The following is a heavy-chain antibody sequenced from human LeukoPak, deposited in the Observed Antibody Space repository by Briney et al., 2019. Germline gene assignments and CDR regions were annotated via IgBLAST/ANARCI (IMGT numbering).Heavy chain of an antibody. CDR1: GFTFSTYT. J-gene: IGHJ4*02. Sequence: GGSLRLSCAASGFTFSTYTMNWVRQAPGRGLEYVAAITSSGSSTFHANSVKGRFTISRDNSKNTLYLQMGSLRPEDMAVYFCTRGPGYDYVWGTYRADYWGQGTLVTVSS. CDR3: TRGPGYDYVWGTYRADY. CDR2: ITSSGSST. D-gene: IGHD3-16*02. V-gene: IGHV3-64*01.